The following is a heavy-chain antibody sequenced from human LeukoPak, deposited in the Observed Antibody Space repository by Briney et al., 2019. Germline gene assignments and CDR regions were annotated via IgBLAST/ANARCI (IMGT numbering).Heavy chain of an antibody. CDR2: IYPGDSDT. J-gene: IGHJ4*02. V-gene: IGHV5-51*01. Sequence: GESLKISCKSSGYNFVNYWIAWVRQMPGKGLEWMGIIYPGDSDTRYSPSFQGQVTISADKSISTAYLQWSSLKASDTAMYYCARSIGLGTTVASYWGQGTLVTVSS. CDR3: ARSIGLGTTVASY. D-gene: IGHD4-23*01. CDR1: GYNFVNYW.